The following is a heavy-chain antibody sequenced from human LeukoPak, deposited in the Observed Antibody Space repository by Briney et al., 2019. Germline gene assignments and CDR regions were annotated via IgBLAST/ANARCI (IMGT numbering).Heavy chain of an antibody. D-gene: IGHD2-2*01. V-gene: IGHV4-59*01. CDR3: ARGAVVVPAAMGTSNWFDP. Sequence: SETLSLTCTVSGVSISSYYWSWIRQAPGKGLEWIGYINYSGSTNYNPSLKSRVTISVDTSKNQFSLKLSSVTAADTAVYYCARGAVVVPAAMGTSNWFDPWGQGTLVTVSS. J-gene: IGHJ5*02. CDR2: INYSGST. CDR1: GVSISSYY.